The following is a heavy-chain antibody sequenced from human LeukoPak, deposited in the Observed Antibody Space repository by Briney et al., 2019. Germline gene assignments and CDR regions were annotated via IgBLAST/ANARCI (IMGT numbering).Heavy chain of an antibody. V-gene: IGHV3-48*03. CDR2: ISSSGSTI. CDR1: GFTFSSYE. J-gene: IGHJ4*02. Sequence: PGGSLRLSCAASGFTFSSYEMNWVRQAPGKGLEWVSYISSSGSTIYYADSVKGRFTISRDNAKNSLYLQMNSEKAEDTAVYYCARDGLLVGATDVLGYWGQGTLVTVSS. D-gene: IGHD1-26*01. CDR3: ARDGLLVGATDVLGY.